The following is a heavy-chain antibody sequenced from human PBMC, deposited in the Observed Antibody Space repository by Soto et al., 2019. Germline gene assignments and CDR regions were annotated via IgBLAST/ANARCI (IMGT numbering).Heavy chain of an antibody. CDR2: IYYSGST. J-gene: IGHJ4*02. V-gene: IGHV4-31*03. Sequence: QVQLQESGPGLVKPSQTLSLPCPVSGGSISIGGYYWSWIRQHPGKGLEWIGYIYYSGSTYYNPSLKSRVTISVDTSKNQFSLKLSSVTAVDTAVYYCARWVGATSFDYWGQGTLVTVSS. CDR3: ARWVGATSFDY. D-gene: IGHD1-26*01. CDR1: GGSISIGGYY.